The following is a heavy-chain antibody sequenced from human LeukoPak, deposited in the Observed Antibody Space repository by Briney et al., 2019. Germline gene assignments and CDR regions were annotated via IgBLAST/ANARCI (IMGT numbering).Heavy chain of an antibody. D-gene: IGHD6-19*01. V-gene: IGHV3-23*01. J-gene: IGHJ6*03. CDR1: GFTFSSYA. CDR3: AKGPGSGWYYYYYYMDV. CDR2: ISGSGGST. Sequence: GGSLRLSCAASGFTFSSYAMSRVRQAPGKGLEWVSAISGSGGSTYYADSVKGRFTISRDNSKNTLYLQMNSLRAEDTAVYYCAKGPGSGWYYYYYYMDVWGKGTTVTVSS.